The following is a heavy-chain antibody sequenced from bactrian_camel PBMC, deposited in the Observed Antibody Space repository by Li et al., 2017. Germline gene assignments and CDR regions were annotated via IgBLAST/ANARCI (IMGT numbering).Heavy chain of an antibody. V-gene: IGHV3-2*01. Sequence: HVQLVESGGGLVQPGTSARLSCVASEFSLYMVWVRQAPGKGLEWVASIYTGSSPQYTGGETTFYADSVKGRFTVSQNNAKNTMYLQLNALKSEDTARYFCVRAGGVRSLYFASWGQGTQVTVS. J-gene: IGHJ6*01. CDR2: IYTGSSPQYTGGETT. CDR1: EFSLY. CDR3: VRAGGVRSLYFAS. D-gene: IGHD3*01.